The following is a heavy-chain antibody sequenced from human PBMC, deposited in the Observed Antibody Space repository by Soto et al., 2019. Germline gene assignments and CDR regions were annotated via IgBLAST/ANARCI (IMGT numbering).Heavy chain of an antibody. V-gene: IGHV3-23*01. J-gene: IGHJ5*01. D-gene: IGHD2-2*01. CDR3: AKAPVPGVIRRSPDS. CDR2: VSSGIGTP. CDR1: GFAFSSYA. Sequence: GGSLRLSCAASGFAFSSYAISWVRQAPGKGLEWVSSVSSGIGTPYYADFVKGRFTVSRDNSKNTVFLQMNSLSPDDTAVYYCAKAPVPGVIRRSPDSWGQGALVTVSS.